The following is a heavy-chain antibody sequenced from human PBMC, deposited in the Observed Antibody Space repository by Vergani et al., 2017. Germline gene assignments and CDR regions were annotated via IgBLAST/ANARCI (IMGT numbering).Heavy chain of an antibody. CDR3: ARAGAAAGTGWFDP. CDR2: INHSGST. D-gene: IGHD6-13*01. J-gene: IGHJ5*02. Sequence: QVQLQQWGAGLLKPSETLSLTCAVYGGSFSGYYWSWIRPPPGPGLEWIGEINHSGSTNYNPSLKSRVTIAVDTSKNQFSLKLSSMTAAATAVYYCARAGAAAGTGWFDPWGQGTLVTVSS. CDR1: GGSFSGYY. V-gene: IGHV4-34*01.